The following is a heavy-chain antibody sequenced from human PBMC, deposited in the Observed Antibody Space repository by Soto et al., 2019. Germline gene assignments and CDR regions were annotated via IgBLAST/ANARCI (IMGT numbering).Heavy chain of an antibody. CDR1: GYSFTSYW. J-gene: IGHJ6*02. CDR2: IYPGDSDT. CDR3: ASGLGTMVREAYYYYGMDV. V-gene: IGHV5-51*01. Sequence: PGESLKISCKVSGYSFTSYWIGGVRQMPGKGLEWMGIIYPGDSDTRYSPSFQGQVTISADKSISTAYLQWSSLKASDTAMYYCASGLGTMVREAYYYYGMDVWGQGTTVTVSS. D-gene: IGHD3-10*01.